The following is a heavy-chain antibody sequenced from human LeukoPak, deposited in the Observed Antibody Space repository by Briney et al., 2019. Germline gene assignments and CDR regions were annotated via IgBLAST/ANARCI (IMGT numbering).Heavy chain of an antibody. CDR1: GFTFSSYA. CDR3: AEDHQIFGVVRDAFDI. D-gene: IGHD3-3*01. CDR2: ISGSGGST. Sequence: PGGSLRLSCAASGFTFSSYAMSWVRQAPGKGLEWVSAISGSGGSTYYADSVRGRFTISRDNSKNTLYLQMNGLRAEDTAVYYCAEDHQIFGVVRDAFDIWGQGTMVTVSS. V-gene: IGHV3-23*01. J-gene: IGHJ3*02.